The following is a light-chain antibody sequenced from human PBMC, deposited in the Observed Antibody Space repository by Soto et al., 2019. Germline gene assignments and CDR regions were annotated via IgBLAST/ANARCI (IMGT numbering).Light chain of an antibody. CDR3: QQDNSYPLT. J-gene: IGKJ1*01. Sequence: AIQLTQSPSSLSASVGDRVTITCRASKGISNALAWYQQKPGKATKLLIYDATSLESGIPSRFSGSGSGTDFTLTISSLQPEDFATDYCQQDNSYPLTFGQGTKVEIK. V-gene: IGKV1-13*02. CDR1: KGISNA. CDR2: DAT.